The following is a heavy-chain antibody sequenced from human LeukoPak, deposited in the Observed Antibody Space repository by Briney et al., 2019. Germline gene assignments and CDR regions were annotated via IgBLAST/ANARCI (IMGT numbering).Heavy chain of an antibody. Sequence: GALRLSCAASGFTFSSYWMSWVRQAPGKGLEWVANIKQDGSEKYYVDSVKGRFTISRDNSKNTLYLQMNSLRAEDTAVYYCAKDNDFWSGYSVLVYFDYWGQGTLVTVSS. D-gene: IGHD3-3*01. CDR2: IKQDGSEK. J-gene: IGHJ4*02. CDR1: GFTFSSYW. V-gene: IGHV3-7*03. CDR3: AKDNDFWSGYSVLVYFDY.